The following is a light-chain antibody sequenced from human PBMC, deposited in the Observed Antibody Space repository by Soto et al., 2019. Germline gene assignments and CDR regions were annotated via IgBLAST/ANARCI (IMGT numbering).Light chain of an antibody. Sequence: DIQMTQSPSTLSASVGDRVTITCRAGQSISDWLAWYQQKPGKAPKVLIYKASSLESGVPSRFSGSGSGTEFTLTISSLQPDDFATYYCQQSNSYWTFGQGTKVEIK. CDR2: KAS. J-gene: IGKJ1*01. CDR1: QSISDW. V-gene: IGKV1-5*03. CDR3: QQSNSYWT.